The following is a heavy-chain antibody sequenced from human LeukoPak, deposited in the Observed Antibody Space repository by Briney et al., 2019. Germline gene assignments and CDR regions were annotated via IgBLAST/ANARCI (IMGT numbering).Heavy chain of an antibody. Sequence: ASVKASCKASGCNFNTHGIIWVRQAPGQGLEWMGWISAYKGYTNYAQKLQGRVTMTIDTSTSTAFMELRSLRSADTAVYYCARGRVRGANLPDYYYGLDVWGQGTTVTVSS. CDR2: ISAYKGYT. J-gene: IGHJ6*02. CDR3: ARGRVRGANLPDYYYGLDV. V-gene: IGHV1-18*01. D-gene: IGHD3-10*01. CDR1: GCNFNTHG.